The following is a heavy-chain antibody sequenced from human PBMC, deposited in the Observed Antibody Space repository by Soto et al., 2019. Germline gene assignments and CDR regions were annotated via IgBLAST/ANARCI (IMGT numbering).Heavy chain of an antibody. CDR3: ARGRLWLVRDPSTLDY. Sequence: QVQLQQWGAGLLKPSETLSLTCAVYGGSFSGYYWSWIRQPPGKGLEWIGEINHSGSTNYNPSLKSRVTISVDTSKNQFSLKLSSVTAADTAVYYCARGRLWLVRDPSTLDYWGQGTLVTVSS. CDR1: GGSFSGYY. D-gene: IGHD6-19*01. CDR2: INHSGST. V-gene: IGHV4-34*01. J-gene: IGHJ4*02.